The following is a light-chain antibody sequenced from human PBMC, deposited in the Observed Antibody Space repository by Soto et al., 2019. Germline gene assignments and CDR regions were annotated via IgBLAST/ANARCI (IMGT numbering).Light chain of an antibody. CDR3: QQYGTSPWT. CDR2: GIS. V-gene: IGKV3-20*01. Sequence: EIVLTQSPGTLSLSPGERATLSCRARQSISNNYLAWYQQKAGQAPRLLIYGISARATGIPDRFSGSGSGTDFTLTISRLEPEDFAVYYCQQYGTSPWTFGQGTKVEIQ. J-gene: IGKJ1*01. CDR1: QSISNNY.